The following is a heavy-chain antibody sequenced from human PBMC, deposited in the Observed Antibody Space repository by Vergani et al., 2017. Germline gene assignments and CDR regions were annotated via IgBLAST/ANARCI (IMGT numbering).Heavy chain of an antibody. J-gene: IGHJ5*02. D-gene: IGHD6-13*01. CDR3: ARQSIAAGGTNWFDP. Sequence: QVQLVQSGAEGKKPGSSLKVSCKASGGTFSSYAISWVRQAPGQGLEWMGGIIPIFGTANYAQKFQGRVTITADESTSTAYMGLSSLRSEDTAVYYCARQSIAAGGTNWFDPWGQGTLVTVSS. CDR2: IIPIFGTA. CDR1: GGTFSSYA. V-gene: IGHV1-69*12.